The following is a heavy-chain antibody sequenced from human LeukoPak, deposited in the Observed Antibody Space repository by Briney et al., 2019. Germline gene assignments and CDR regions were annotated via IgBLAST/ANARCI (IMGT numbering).Heavy chain of an antibody. CDR1: GGTFSSYA. V-gene: IGHV1-69*13. CDR2: IIPIFGTA. D-gene: IGHD2-15*01. J-gene: IGHJ6*02. CDR3: VRGYSFGPYGMDV. Sequence: SVKVSCKASGGTFSSYAISWVRQAPGQGLEWMGGIIPIFGTANYAQKFQGRVTITADESTSTAYMELSSLRAEDTAVYFCVRGYSFGPYGMDVWGQGTTVTVSS.